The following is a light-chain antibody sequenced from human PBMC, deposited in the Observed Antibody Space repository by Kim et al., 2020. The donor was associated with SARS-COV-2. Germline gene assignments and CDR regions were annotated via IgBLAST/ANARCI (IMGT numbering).Light chain of an antibody. V-gene: IGLV1-44*01. CDR3: AAWDDSLNGYV. J-gene: IGLJ1*01. CDR1: SSNIGSNT. Sequence: QSVLTQPPSASGTPGQRVTISCSGSSSNIGSNTVTWYQQLPGTAPKLLIYDNNQRPSGVPDRFSGSKSGTSGSLAISGLQSEDEADYYCAAWDDSLNGYVFGTGTKVTVL. CDR2: DNN.